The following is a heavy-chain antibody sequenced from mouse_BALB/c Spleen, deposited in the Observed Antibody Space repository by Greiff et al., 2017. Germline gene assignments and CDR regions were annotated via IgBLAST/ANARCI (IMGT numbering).Heavy chain of an antibody. CDR1: GYTFTSYY. V-gene: IGHV1S56*01. CDR3: AREDYGSSFDY. Sequence: VQLQQSGPELAKPGASVRISCKASGYTFTSYYIHWVKQRPGQGLEWIGWIYPGNVNTKYNEKFKGKATLTADKSSSTAYMQLSSLTSEDSAVYFCAREDYGSSFDYWGQGTTLTVSS. D-gene: IGHD1-1*01. J-gene: IGHJ2*01. CDR2: IYPGNVNT.